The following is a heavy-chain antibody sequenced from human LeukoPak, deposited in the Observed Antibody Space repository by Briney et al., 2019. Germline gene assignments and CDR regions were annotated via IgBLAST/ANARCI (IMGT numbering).Heavy chain of an antibody. CDR1: GYTFTSHF. Sequence: GASVKVSCKASGYTFTSHFMHWVRQAPGQGLEWMGIINPESGNTAYAQKFQGRITMTRDTSTSTVYMELSSLRSEDTAMYYCAKDGNWNNVPGDYYYMDVWGKGTTVAVSS. CDR2: INPESGNT. D-gene: IGHD1/OR15-1a*01. V-gene: IGHV1-46*01. J-gene: IGHJ6*03. CDR3: AKDGNWNNVPGDYYYMDV.